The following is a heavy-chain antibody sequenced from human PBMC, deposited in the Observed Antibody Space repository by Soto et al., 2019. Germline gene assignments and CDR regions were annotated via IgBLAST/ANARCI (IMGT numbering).Heavy chain of an antibody. V-gene: IGHV1-69*12. D-gene: IGHD1-7*01. CDR2: IITIFGTA. CDR3: ASQTKPLYYYCGMDV. J-gene: IGHJ6*02. CDR1: GGTFSSYA. Sequence: QVQLVQSGAEVKKPWSSLKLSCKASGGTFSSYAISWVRQSPGQGLEWMGGIITIFGTANYAQKFQRRVTITADECTSTAYMELISLTSDDTAVYYCASQTKPLYYYCGMDVWGQGTTVNVSS.